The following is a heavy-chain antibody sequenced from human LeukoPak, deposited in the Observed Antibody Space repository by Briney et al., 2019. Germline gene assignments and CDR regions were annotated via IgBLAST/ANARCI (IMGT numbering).Heavy chain of an antibody. CDR3: AKDHDTSGWYTNAFAI. D-gene: IGHD6-19*01. CDR2: ISGSGGST. Sequence: PGGSLRLSCAASGFTFSSYVMSWVRQAPGKGLEWVSTISGSGGSTFYPDSVKGRFTISRDNSKNTLYLQMSSLRADDTAVYYCAKDHDTSGWYTNAFAIWGQGTVVTVSS. V-gene: IGHV3-23*01. CDR1: GFTFSSYV. J-gene: IGHJ3*02.